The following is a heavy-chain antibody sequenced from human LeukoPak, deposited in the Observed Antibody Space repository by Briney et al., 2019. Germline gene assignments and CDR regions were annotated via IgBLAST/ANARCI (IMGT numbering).Heavy chain of an antibody. V-gene: IGHV1-18*01. D-gene: IGHD3-10*01. J-gene: IGHJ5*02. CDR1: GYTFTSYA. CDR2: ISAYNGNT. Sequence: ASVKVSCKASGYTFTSYAMHWVRQAPGQRLEWMGWISAYNGNTNYAQKLQGRVTMTTDTSTSTAYMELRSLRSDDTAVYYCARGPPFTYYYGSGSHAQNRFDPWGQGTLVTVSS. CDR3: ARGPPFTYYYGSGSHAQNRFDP.